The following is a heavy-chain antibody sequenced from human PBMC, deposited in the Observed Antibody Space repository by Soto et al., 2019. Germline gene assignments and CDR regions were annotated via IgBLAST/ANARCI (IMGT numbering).Heavy chain of an antibody. V-gene: IGHV3-23*01. J-gene: IGHJ4*02. Sequence: EVQLLESGGGLVQPGGSLRLSCAASGFTFSSYAMSWVRQAPGKGLEWVSAISGSGGSTYYADSVKGRFTISRDNSKNTLYLQMNSLRAEDTAVYYCAKEVREWGSSSGNYYFDYWGQGTLVTVSS. D-gene: IGHD6-6*01. CDR1: GFTFSSYA. CDR2: ISGSGGST. CDR3: AKEVREWGSSSGNYYFDY.